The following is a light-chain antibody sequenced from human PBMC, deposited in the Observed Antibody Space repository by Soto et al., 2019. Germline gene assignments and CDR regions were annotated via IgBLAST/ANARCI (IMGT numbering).Light chain of an antibody. J-gene: IGLJ1*01. CDR1: SSDVVTYNL. CDR2: EGT. Sequence: LTQPASVSGSPGQSISISCTGTSSDVVTYNLVSWYQQHPGKAPTVLIYEGTKRPSGVSNRFSGSKSGNTASLTISGLQTEDEADYYCYSFAGSTTFSYVFGPGTKVTVL. CDR3: YSFAGSTTFSYV. V-gene: IGLV2-23*03.